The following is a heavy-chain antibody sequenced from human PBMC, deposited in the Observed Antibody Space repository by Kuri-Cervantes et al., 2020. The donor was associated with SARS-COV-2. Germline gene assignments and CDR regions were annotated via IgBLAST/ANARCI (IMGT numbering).Heavy chain of an antibody. CDR3: ARPGGFLDV. D-gene: IGHD4-23*01. V-gene: IGHV4-59*11. CDR1: GGSISSHY. J-gene: IGHJ6*04. CDR2: IYYSGST. Sequence: GSLRLSCTVSGGSISSHYWSWIRQPPGKGLEWIGYIYYSGSTNYNPSLKSRVTISVDTSNNQFSLKLSSVTAADTAVYYCARPGGFLDVWGKGTTVTVSS.